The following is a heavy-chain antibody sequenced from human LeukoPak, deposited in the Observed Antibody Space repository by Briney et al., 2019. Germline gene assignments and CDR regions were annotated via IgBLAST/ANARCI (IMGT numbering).Heavy chain of an antibody. CDR1: GYTFTGYY. D-gene: IGHD2-2*01. CDR2: IYPNSGGT. CDR3: ARDWRGCSSTSCSLPDAFDI. J-gene: IGHJ3*02. Sequence: ASVKVSCKASGYTFTGYYIHWVRQAPGQGLEWMGWIYPNSGGTNYAQKFQGRVTMTRDTSITTAYMELSRLRSDDTAVYYCARDWRGCSSTSCSLPDAFDIWGQGTMVTVSS. V-gene: IGHV1-2*02.